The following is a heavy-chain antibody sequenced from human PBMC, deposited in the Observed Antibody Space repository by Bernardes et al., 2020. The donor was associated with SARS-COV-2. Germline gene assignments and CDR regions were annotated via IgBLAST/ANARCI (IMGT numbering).Heavy chain of an antibody. V-gene: IGHV1-18*01. J-gene: IGHJ4*02. D-gene: IGHD2-15*01. Sequence: ASVKVSCKASGYTFTSYGISWVRQAPGQGLEWMGWISAYNDNTNYAQKLQGRVTMTTDTSTSTAYMELRSLRSDDTAVYYCAREDIGYCSGGSCQPFDYWGQGTLVTGSS. CDR2: ISAYNDNT. CDR3: AREDIGYCSGGSCQPFDY. CDR1: GYTFTSYG.